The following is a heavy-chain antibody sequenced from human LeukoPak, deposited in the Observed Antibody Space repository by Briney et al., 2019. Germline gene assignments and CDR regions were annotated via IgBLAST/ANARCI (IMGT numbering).Heavy chain of an antibody. Sequence: PGGSLRLSCAASGFTFSSSAVTWVRQAPGRGLEWVSSITGGGGASYADSVKGRFTVSRDNSQSTLYLQMSGLRAEDTAIYYCGRDPNGGYVGAFDFWCQGTLVTVSS. V-gene: IGHV3-23*01. CDR2: ITGGGGA. CDR1: GFTFSSSA. CDR3: GRDPNGGYVGAFDF. D-gene: IGHD5-12*01. J-gene: IGHJ3*01.